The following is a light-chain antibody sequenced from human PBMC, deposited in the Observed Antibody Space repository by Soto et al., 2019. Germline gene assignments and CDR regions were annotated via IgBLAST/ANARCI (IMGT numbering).Light chain of an antibody. CDR3: QQRNSLPLT. CDR1: QNVGGY. CDR2: DAY. V-gene: IGKV3-11*01. J-gene: IGKJ4*01. Sequence: EIVLKQSTATLSLSPGERATLSCRASQNVGGYLAWYQQKPGQAPRLLISDAYNRAAGIPARFSGIGSGTDFTLTISSLEPEDFAVDYCQQRNSLPLTFGGGTKVEIK.